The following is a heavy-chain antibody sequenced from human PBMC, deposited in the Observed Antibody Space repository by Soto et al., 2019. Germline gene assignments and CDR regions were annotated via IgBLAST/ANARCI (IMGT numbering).Heavy chain of an antibody. Sequence: PGGSLRLSCAASGFSITIYYMSWVRQAPGKGLEWVSVIYSGGSTYYADSVKGRFTISRDNSKNTLYLQMNSLRAEDTAVYYCARDRVESGYPEYFQHWGQGTLVTVSS. CDR1: GFSITIYY. D-gene: IGHD3-22*01. V-gene: IGHV3-53*01. CDR2: IYSGGST. J-gene: IGHJ1*01. CDR3: ARDRVESGYPEYFQH.